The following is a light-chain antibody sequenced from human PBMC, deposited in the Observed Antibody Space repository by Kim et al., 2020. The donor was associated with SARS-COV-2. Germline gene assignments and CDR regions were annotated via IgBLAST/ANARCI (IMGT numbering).Light chain of an antibody. V-gene: IGLV3-19*01. CDR2: GKN. J-gene: IGLJ2*01. Sequence: SSELTQDPAVSVALGQTVRITCQGDSLRKYYATWYQQKPGQAPVLLISGKNNRPSGIPDRFSGSSSGNTASLTIAGAQAEDDADYYCNSRDTSHFVIFGGGVQLTVL. CDR1: SLRKYY. CDR3: NSRDTSHFVI.